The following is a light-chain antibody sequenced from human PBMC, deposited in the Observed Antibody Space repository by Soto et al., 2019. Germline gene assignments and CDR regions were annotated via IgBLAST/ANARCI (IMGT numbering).Light chain of an antibody. CDR3: QSYDSSLLYV. Sequence: QSVLTQPPSVSGAPGQRATISCTGSSSNIGAGYDVHWYQQLPGTAPKLLIYGNSNRPSGVPDRFSGSKSGTSASLAITGLQAEDEADYYCQSYDSSLLYVFGTGTK. CDR2: GNS. V-gene: IGLV1-40*01. CDR1: SSNIGAGYD. J-gene: IGLJ1*01.